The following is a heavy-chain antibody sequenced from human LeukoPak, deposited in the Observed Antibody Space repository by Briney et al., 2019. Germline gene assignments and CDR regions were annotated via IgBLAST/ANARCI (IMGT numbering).Heavy chain of an antibody. D-gene: IGHD2-2*01. CDR1: GFTFSSYG. Sequence: PGGSLRLSCAASGFTFSSYGMHWVRQAPGKGREWVAFIRYDGSNKYYADSVKGRFTISRDNSKNTLYLQMNSLRAEDTAVYYCAPDIVVVPAAADAFDIWGQGTMVTVSS. CDR2: IRYDGSNK. CDR3: APDIVVVPAAADAFDI. V-gene: IGHV3-30*02. J-gene: IGHJ3*02.